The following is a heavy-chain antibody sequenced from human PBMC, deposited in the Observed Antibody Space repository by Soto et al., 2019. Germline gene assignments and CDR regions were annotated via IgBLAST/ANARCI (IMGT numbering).Heavy chain of an antibody. CDR3: AREGLLLLPDY. V-gene: IGHV1-18*01. Sequence: QIQLVQSGPEVRKPGASAKVSGKTSGYTFTNNDVCWVRQTPGQGLEWMGWISPYSGKTNFARKFQGRVTMTTDTSTSTVYMELGSLTSDDTAVYYCAREGLLLLPDYWGQGTLVTVSS. J-gene: IGHJ4*02. CDR1: GYTFTNND. D-gene: IGHD3-22*01. CDR2: ISPYSGKT.